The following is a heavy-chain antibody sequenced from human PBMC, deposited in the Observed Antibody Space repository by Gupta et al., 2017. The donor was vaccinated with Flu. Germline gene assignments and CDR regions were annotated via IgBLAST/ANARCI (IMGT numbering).Heavy chain of an antibody. CDR2: IATDGSVK. CDR1: GFQVRSFW. Sequence: EEQLVESGGGLVQAGGSVRLSCAACGFQVRSFWLDWVRQAPGKGLEWAANIATDGSVKNYADSVKGRFTISRDDAKDSVYLEMNSLRDEDTALYYCARNRGWQQFDLWGQGALVTVSS. J-gene: IGHJ5*02. D-gene: IGHD6-13*01. CDR3: ARNRGWQQFDL. V-gene: IGHV3-7*01.